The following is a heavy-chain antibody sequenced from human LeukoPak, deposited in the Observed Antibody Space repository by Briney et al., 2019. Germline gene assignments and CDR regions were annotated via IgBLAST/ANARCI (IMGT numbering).Heavy chain of an antibody. J-gene: IGHJ4*02. V-gene: IGHV1-69*13. CDR1: GGTFSSYA. CDR3: ARDQIVVPAAMQD. Sequence: SVKVSCKASGGTFSSYAISCVPQAPGQGLEWMVGIIPIVGTANYAQKFQGRVKITADESTGTAYMEPSSLRSEDTAVYYCARDQIVVPAAMQDWGQGTLVTVSS. CDR2: IIPIVGTA. D-gene: IGHD2-2*01.